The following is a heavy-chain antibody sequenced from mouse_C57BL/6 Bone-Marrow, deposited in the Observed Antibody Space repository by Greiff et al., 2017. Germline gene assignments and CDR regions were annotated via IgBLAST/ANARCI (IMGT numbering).Heavy chain of an antibody. CDR1: GYTFTSYG. Sequence: VQLQQSGAELVRPGSSVKMSCKTSGYTFTSYGINWVKQRPGQGLEWIGYLYIGNGYTEYNEQFTGQATLTSDSSSSTAYMQLSSLTSEDSAIYFCARWGNYGAWFADWGQGTLVTVSA. V-gene: IGHV1-58*01. CDR2: LYIGNGYT. J-gene: IGHJ3*01. D-gene: IGHD2-1*01. CDR3: ARWGNYGAWFAD.